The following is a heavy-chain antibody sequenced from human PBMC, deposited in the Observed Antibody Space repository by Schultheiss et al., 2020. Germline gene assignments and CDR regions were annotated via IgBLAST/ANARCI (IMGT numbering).Heavy chain of an antibody. CDR1: GYTFTSYG. D-gene: IGHD1-26*01. J-gene: IGHJ6*04. V-gene: IGHV1-18*01. Sequence: ASVKVSCKASGYTFTSYGISWVRQAPGQGLEWMGWISAYNGNTNYAQKLQGRVTMTTDTSTSTAYMELRSLRSDDTAVYYCARDQIVGATSYYYYGMDVWGKGTTVTISS. CDR2: ISAYNGNT. CDR3: ARDQIVGATSYYYYGMDV.